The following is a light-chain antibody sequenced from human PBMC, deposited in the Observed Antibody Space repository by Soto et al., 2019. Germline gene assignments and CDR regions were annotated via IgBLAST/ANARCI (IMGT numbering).Light chain of an antibody. J-gene: IGKJ1*01. CDR1: EFISKW. CDR3: HHYNSYLET. V-gene: IGKV1-5*03. Sequence: DIQITQYPSTLSASVGDRVTITCRASEFISKWLAWYQQKPGTATKLLIYQASSLESGVPSRFSGSGSGTEFTLTITSLQPDDFATYYCHHYNSYLETFGQGTKVEIK. CDR2: QAS.